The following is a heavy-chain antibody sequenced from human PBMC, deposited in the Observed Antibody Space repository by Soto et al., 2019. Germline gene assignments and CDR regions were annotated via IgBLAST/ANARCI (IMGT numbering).Heavy chain of an antibody. J-gene: IGHJ4*02. D-gene: IGHD2-8*02. CDR3: ARNKKRGVLPLDF. CDR1: GFTFSSYA. CDR2: ISSDVNYK. V-gene: IGHV3-30-3*01. Sequence: QVQLVESGGGVVQPGRSLRLSCAASGFTFSSYALHWVRQAPGKGLDWVAVISSDVNYKYYADSVKGRFTISRDNSTNTLYLQIISLRAEDTAVDYCARNKKRGVLPLDFWGQGTVVTVSS.